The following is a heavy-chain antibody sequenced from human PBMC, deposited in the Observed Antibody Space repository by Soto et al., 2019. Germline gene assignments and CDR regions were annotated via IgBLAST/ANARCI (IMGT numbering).Heavy chain of an antibody. J-gene: IGHJ4*02. V-gene: IGHV1-18*01. CDR2: ISAYNGNT. Sequence: GASVKVSCKASGYTFTSYGISWVRQAPGQGLECMGWISAYNGNTNYAQKLQGRVTMTTDTSTSTAYMELRSLRSDDTAVYYCAGGTLDFWSGYYTLDYWGQGTLVTVSS. CDR3: AGGTLDFWSGYYTLDY. CDR1: GYTFTSYG. D-gene: IGHD3-3*01.